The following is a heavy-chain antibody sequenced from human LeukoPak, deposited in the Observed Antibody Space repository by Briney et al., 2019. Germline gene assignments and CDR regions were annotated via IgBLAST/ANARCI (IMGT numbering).Heavy chain of an antibody. CDR3: ARDSCTNGVCVNWFDP. CDR2: INPSGGST. Sequence: ASVKVSCKASGYTFTSYYMHWVRQAPGQGLEWMGIINPSGGSTSYAQKFQGRVTMTRDMSTSTVYMELSSLRSEDTAVYYRARDSCTNGVCVNWFDPWGQGTLVTVSS. J-gene: IGHJ5*02. D-gene: IGHD2-8*01. V-gene: IGHV1-46*01. CDR1: GYTFTSYY.